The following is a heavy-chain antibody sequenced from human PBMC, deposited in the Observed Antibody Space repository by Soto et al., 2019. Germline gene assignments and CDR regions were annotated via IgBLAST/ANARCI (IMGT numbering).Heavy chain of an antibody. CDR2: VSKSDYT. CDR3: TREDSIIIPAVADF. J-gene: IGHJ4*02. CDR1: GFTFTNYG. V-gene: IGHV3-21*01. Sequence: GGSLRLSCTVSGFTFTNYGINWVRQAPGKGLEWVSSVSKSDYTYYSDSGKGRFTISRDNAKNSVSLQMNNLTAEDTAVYYCTREDSIIIPAVADFWGQGTLVTVAS. D-gene: IGHD6-19*01.